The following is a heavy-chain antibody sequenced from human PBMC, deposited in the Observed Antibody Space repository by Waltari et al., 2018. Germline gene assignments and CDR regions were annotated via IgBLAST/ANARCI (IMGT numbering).Heavy chain of an antibody. CDR2: INPNSGGT. CDR3: ARVLKRDIYLYYFDY. D-gene: IGHD2-15*01. Sequence: QVQLVQSGAEVKKPGASVKVSCKASGYTFTGYYMHWVRKAPGQGLEWMGRINPNSGGTNYAQKFQGRVTMTRDTSISTAYMELSRLRSDDTAVYYCARVLKRDIYLYYFDYWGQGTLVTVSS. V-gene: IGHV1-2*06. J-gene: IGHJ4*02. CDR1: GYTFTGYY.